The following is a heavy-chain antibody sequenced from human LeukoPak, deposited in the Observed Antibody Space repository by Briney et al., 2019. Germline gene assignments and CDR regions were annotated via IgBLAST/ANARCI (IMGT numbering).Heavy chain of an antibody. V-gene: IGHV1-18*01. CDR2: IIAYNGNT. D-gene: IGHD3-22*01. J-gene: IGHJ5*02. Sequence: ASVKVSCKASGYTFTSYGISWVRQAPGQGLEWMGWIIAYNGNTNYAQKLQGRVTMTTDTPTSTAYMELRSLRSDDTAVYYCARDRKYYYDSSGYNWFDPWGQGTLVTVSS. CDR3: ARDRKYYYDSSGYNWFDP. CDR1: GYTFTSYG.